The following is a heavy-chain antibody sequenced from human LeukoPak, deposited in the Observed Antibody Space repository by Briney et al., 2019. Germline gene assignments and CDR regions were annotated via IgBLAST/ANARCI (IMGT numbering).Heavy chain of an antibody. CDR3: VRGGIQWQQLVHNWFDP. D-gene: IGHD6-13*01. CDR2: IYYSGST. V-gene: IGHV4-39*07. CDR1: GGSISSNYY. J-gene: IGHJ5*02. Sequence: PSETLSLTCTVSGGSISSNYYWGWIRQPPGKGREWIGSIYYSGSTYYNPSLKSRVTMSVDTSKNQFSLKLTSVTAADTAVYYCVRGGIQWQQLVHNWFDPWGQGTPVTVSS.